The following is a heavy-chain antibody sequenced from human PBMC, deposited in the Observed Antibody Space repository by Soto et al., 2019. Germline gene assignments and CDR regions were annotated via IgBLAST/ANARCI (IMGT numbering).Heavy chain of an antibody. J-gene: IGHJ3*02. V-gene: IGHV1-46*01. CDR1: GYTFTSYY. CDR2: INPSGGST. Sequence: ASVKVSCKASGYTFTSYYMHWVRQAPGQGLEWMGIINPSGGSTSYAQKFQGRVTMTRDTSTSTVYMELSSLRSEDTAVYYCARAAYDILTGYYNGGAFDIWRQGTLVTVS. CDR3: ARAAYDILTGYYNGGAFDI. D-gene: IGHD3-9*01.